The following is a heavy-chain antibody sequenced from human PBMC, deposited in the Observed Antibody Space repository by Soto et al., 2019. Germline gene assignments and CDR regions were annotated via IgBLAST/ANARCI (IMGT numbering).Heavy chain of an antibody. CDR1: GFTFNTYG. J-gene: IGHJ4*02. Sequence: GGSLRLSCAASGFTFNTYGMHWVRQAPGKGLEWVAVISYDAKSKLYVDSVRGRFTISRDNSKNTLFLQMGSLRPEDTALYYCARGLLAAGPFDSWGQGTLVTVSS. V-gene: IGHV3-30*03. CDR2: ISYDAKSK. CDR3: ARGLLAAGPFDS. D-gene: IGHD2-8*02.